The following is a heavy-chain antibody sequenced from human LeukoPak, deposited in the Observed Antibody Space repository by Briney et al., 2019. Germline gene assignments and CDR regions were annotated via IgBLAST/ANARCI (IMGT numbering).Heavy chain of an antibody. CDR1: GFTFSSYW. CDR2: IKQDGSEK. D-gene: IGHD2-15*01. V-gene: IGHV3-7*03. Sequence: GGSLRLSCAASGFTFSSYWMSWVRQAPGEGLEWVANIKQDGSEKYYVDSVKGRFTISRDNAKNSLYLQMNSLRAEDTAVYYCARGRRYCSGGSCTTPRLYFDYWGQGTLVTVSS. CDR3: ARGRRYCSGGSCTTPRLYFDY. J-gene: IGHJ4*02.